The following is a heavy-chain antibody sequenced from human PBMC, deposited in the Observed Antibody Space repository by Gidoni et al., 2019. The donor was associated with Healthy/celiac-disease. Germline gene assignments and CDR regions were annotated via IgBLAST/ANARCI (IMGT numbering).Heavy chain of an antibody. Sequence: EVQLVESGGGLVQPGGSLRLSCAASGFTVSSNYMSWVRQAPGKGLEWVSVIYSGGSQYYADSVKGRFTISRDNSKNTLYLQMNSLRAEDTAVYYCAGSGYAKGRAFDYWGQGTLVTVSS. J-gene: IGHJ4*02. D-gene: IGHD3-22*01. CDR1: GFTVSSNY. V-gene: IGHV3-66*01. CDR3: AGSGYAKGRAFDY. CDR2: IYSGGSQ.